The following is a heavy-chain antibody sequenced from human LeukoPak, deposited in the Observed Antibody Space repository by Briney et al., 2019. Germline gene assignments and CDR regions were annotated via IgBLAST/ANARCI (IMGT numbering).Heavy chain of an antibody. J-gene: IGHJ5*02. CDR1: GGSFSGYY. V-gene: IGHV4-34*01. D-gene: IGHD6-6*01. CDR2: INHSGST. CDR3: ARGVVAARIGLGWFDP. Sequence: SETLSLTCAVYGGSFSGYYWSWIRPPPGKGRGWIGEINHSGSTNYNPALKSRVTISVDTSKTQFSLKLSSVTAADTAVYYCARGVVAARIGLGWFDPWGQGTLVTVSS.